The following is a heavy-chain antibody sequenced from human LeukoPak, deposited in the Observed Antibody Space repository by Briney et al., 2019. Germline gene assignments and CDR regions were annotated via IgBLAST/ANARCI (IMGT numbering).Heavy chain of an antibody. V-gene: IGHV1-18*01. CDR3: ARDAGGRYCSGGSCYDAFDI. D-gene: IGHD2-15*01. CDR1: GYTFTSYG. J-gene: IGHJ3*02. Sequence: ASVKVSCKASGYTFTSYGISWVRQAPGQGLEWMGWISAYNGNTNYAQKLQGRVTMTTDTSTSTAYMELRSLRSDDTAVYYCARDAGGRYCSGGSCYDAFDIWGQGTMATVSS. CDR2: ISAYNGNT.